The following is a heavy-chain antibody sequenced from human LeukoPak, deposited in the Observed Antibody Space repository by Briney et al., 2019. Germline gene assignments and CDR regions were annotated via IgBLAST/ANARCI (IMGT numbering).Heavy chain of an antibody. D-gene: IGHD6-13*01. Sequence: SETLSLTCTVSGGSISSYYWSWIRQPPGKGLEWIGYIYYSGSTNYNPSLKSRVTISVDTSKNQFSLKLSSVTAADTAVYYCAREGGVAAGRVDYWGQGTLVTVSS. J-gene: IGHJ4*02. CDR3: AREGGVAAGRVDY. V-gene: IGHV4-59*01. CDR1: GGSISSYY. CDR2: IYYSGST.